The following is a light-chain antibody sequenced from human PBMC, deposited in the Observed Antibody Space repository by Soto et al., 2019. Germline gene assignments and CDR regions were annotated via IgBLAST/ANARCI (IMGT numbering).Light chain of an antibody. V-gene: IGLV1-44*01. CDR1: SSNIGSNT. CDR2: SSN. Sequence: QSVLTQPPSASGTPGQRVTLSCSGSSSNIGSNTVNWYQQLPGTAPKLLIYSSNQRPSGVPDRFSGSKSGTSASLAISGLQSEDEADYYCAAWDDSLNGRVFGGGTKVTVL. CDR3: AAWDDSLNGRV. J-gene: IGLJ3*02.